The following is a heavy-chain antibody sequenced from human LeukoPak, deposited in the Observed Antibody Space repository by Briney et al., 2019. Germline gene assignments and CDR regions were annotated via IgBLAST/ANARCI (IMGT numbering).Heavy chain of an antibody. CDR3: ARHSSQTSYNWNAGGDWFDP. CDR1: GGSFSGYY. D-gene: IGHD1-20*01. CDR2: INHSGST. Sequence: SETLSLTCAVYGGSFSGYYWSWIRQPPGKGLEWIGEINHSGSTNYNPSLKSRVTISVDTSKNQFSLKLSSVTAADTAVYYCARHSSQTSYNWNAGGDWFDPWGQGTLVTVSS. V-gene: IGHV4-34*01. J-gene: IGHJ5*02.